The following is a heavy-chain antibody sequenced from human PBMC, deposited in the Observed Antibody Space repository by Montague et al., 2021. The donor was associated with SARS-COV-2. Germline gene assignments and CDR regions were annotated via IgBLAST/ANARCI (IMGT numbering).Heavy chain of an antibody. Sequence: SETLSLTCGVSGGSINSYYWSWIRQPAGKGLEWIGRIYTSGRTNYSPSLKSRVTISVDTSRNHLSLKLTSVTAAVTAVYYCARDSRTSGWGYWYDGLDVWGQGTMVIVSS. V-gene: IGHV4-4*07. CDR2: IYTSGRT. J-gene: IGHJ6*02. CDR3: ARDSRTSGWGYWYDGLDV. CDR1: GGSINSYY. D-gene: IGHD2-2*01.